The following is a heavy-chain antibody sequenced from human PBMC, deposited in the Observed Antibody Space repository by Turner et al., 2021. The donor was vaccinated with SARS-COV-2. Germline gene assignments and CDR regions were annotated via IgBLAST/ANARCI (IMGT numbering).Heavy chain of an antibody. J-gene: IGHJ6*02. Sequence: QVQLVQSGAEVKKPGASVKVSCKASGYTFTSSDINWVRQATGQGLEWMGWMNPNSGNTGYAQKFPGRVTMTRDTSISTAYMELSSLRSEDTAVYYCARLHGHCTSTSCYWDYYFGMDVWGQGTTVTVSS. CDR1: GYTFTSSD. CDR2: MNPNSGNT. D-gene: IGHD2-2*01. V-gene: IGHV1-8*01. CDR3: ARLHGHCTSTSCYWDYYFGMDV.